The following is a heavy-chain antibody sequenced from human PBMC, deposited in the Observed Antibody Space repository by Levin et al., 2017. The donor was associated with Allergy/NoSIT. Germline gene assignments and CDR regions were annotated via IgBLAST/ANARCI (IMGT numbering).Heavy chain of an antibody. J-gene: IGHJ6*02. CDR2: ISTSSSYI. Sequence: PGGSLRLSCTASGFTFSSYSMKWVRQAPGKGLEWVSSISTSSSYIYYADSVKGRFTISRDNAKNSLYLQMNTLRAEDTAVYYCARDFRGVNLYNYGMDVWGQGTTVTVSS. D-gene: IGHD3-10*01. CDR1: GFTFSSYS. CDR3: ARDFRGVNLYNYGMDV. V-gene: IGHV3-21*01.